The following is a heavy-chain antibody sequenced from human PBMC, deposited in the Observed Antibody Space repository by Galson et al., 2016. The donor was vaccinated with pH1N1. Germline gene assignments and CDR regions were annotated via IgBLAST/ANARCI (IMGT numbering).Heavy chain of an antibody. J-gene: IGHJ2*01. CDR3: AREDYYDTDLSDWYFDL. CDR2: IIPIFGTS. V-gene: IGHV1-69*13. Sequence: SVKVSCKASGGTFSSSGINWVRQAPGQGLEWMGGIIPIFGTSKYAQKFQGRVTITADESTTTAYMELSRLISEDTAVYYCAREDYYDTDLSDWYFDLWGRGTRVTVSS. D-gene: IGHD3-22*01. CDR1: GGTFSSSG.